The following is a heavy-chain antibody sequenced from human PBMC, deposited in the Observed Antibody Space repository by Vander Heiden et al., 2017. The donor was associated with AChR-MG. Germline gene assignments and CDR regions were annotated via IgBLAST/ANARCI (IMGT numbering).Heavy chain of an antibody. J-gene: IGHJ5*02. CDR3: ASEDYGRGGCCSFDA. D-gene: IGHD2-21*01. CDR2: IVVGSGQT. Sequence: QRQVVQSGREVSEPGTSVKVSCKPAGITLSNSAVQWVRQVRGQGLEWMAWIVVGSGQTKYAQRFQERLTVTRDMSTSTAYMELSSLTSEDTAIYYCASEDYGRGGCCSFDAWGQGTLVTVSS. V-gene: IGHV1-58*01. CDR1: GITLSNSA.